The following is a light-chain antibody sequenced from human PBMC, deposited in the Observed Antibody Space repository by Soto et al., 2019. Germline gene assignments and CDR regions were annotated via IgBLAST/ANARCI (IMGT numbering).Light chain of an antibody. CDR1: SSNIGAGYD. V-gene: IGLV1-40*01. CDR3: QSYDTRLSGWV. CDR2: GNN. Sequence: QPVLTQPPSVSGAPGQRVTISCTGSSSNIGAGYDVHWYQQLPETAPKVLIYGNNRRPSGVPDRFSGSKSGTSASLTITGLQTEDEADYYCQSYDTRLSGWVFGGGTKVTV. J-gene: IGLJ3*02.